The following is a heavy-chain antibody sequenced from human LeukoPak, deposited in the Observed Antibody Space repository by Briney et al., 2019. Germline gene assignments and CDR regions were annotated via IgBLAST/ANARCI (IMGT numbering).Heavy chain of an antibody. Sequence: GGSLRLSCAASGFTFSSYAMSWVRQAPGKGLEWVSAISGSGGSTYYADSVKGRFTISRDNSKNTLYLQMNSLRAEDTAVYYRAKEPSYSGSYRYFDYWGQGTLVTVSS. CDR1: GFTFSSYA. V-gene: IGHV3-23*01. D-gene: IGHD1-26*01. CDR2: ISGSGGST. CDR3: AKEPSYSGSYRYFDY. J-gene: IGHJ4*02.